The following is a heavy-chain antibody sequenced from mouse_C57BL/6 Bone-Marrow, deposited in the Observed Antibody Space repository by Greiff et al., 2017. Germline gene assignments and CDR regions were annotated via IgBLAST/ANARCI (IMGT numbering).Heavy chain of an antibody. CDR3: ARTNAAWFAY. V-gene: IGHV14-3*01. CDR1: GFNIKNTY. Sequence: EVQLQQSVAELVRPGASVKLSCTASGFNIKNTYMNWVKQRNEQGLEWIGRIDPANGTTKYDPKFQGKATITADKSSNTAYLQLSSLTSADTSIYYGARTNAAWFAYWGQGTLVTVSA. CDR2: IDPANGTT. J-gene: IGHJ3*01.